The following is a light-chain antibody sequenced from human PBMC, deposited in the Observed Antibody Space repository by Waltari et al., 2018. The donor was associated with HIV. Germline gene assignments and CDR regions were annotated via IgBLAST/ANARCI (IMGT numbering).Light chain of an antibody. CDR2: GNN. V-gene: IGLV1-40*01. Sequence: QSVLTQPPSVSGAPGQRVTISNIGAGYDVHWYQQLPGTAPKLLIYGNNNRPSGVPDRFSGSKSGTSASLAITGLQAEDEADYYCQSYDSSLSGSGVFGGGTKLTVL. CDR3: QSYDSSLSGSGV. CDR1: IGAGYD. J-gene: IGLJ3*02.